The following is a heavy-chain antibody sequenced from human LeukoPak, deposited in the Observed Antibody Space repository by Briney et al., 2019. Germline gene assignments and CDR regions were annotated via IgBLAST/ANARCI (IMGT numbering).Heavy chain of an antibody. CDR1: GFTFSSYS. J-gene: IGHJ6*03. CDR2: ISSSSSYI. D-gene: IGHD6-13*01. V-gene: IGHV3-21*01. Sequence: PGGSLRLSCAASGFTFSSYSMNWVRQAPGKGLEWVSSISSSSSYIYYADSVKGRFTISRDNAKNSLYLQMNSLRAEDTAVYYCAREGGSSWIYYYYYYYMDVWGKGTTVTVSS. CDR3: AREGGSSWIYYYYYYYMDV.